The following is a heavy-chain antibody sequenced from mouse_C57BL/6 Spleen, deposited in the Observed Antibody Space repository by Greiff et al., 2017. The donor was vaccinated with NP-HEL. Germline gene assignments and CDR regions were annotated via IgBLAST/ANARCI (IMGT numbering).Heavy chain of an antibody. Sequence: QVQLQQSGAELVKPGASVKMSCKASGYTFTTYPIEWMQQNHGKSLEWIGNFHPYNDDTTYNEKFKGKATLTVEKASSTVYLELSRVTSDDSAVYYCARGDYYGSIDYWGQGTTLTVSS. CDR2: FHPYNDDT. CDR3: ARGDYYGSIDY. J-gene: IGHJ2*01. CDR1: GYTFTTYP. V-gene: IGHV1-47*01. D-gene: IGHD1-1*01.